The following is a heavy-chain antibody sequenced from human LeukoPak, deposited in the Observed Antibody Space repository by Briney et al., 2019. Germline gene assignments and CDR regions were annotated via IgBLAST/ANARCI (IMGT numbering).Heavy chain of an antibody. Sequence: PGGSLRLSCAASGSTFSSYAMSWVRQAPGKGLEWVSSISSSGGSTYYADSVKGRFTISRDNSKNTLYLQMNSLRAEDTAVYYCARDDYYDSSGLDYWGQGILVTVSS. CDR2: ISSSGGST. CDR3: ARDDYYDSSGLDY. J-gene: IGHJ4*02. V-gene: IGHV3-23*01. D-gene: IGHD3-22*01. CDR1: GSTFSSYA.